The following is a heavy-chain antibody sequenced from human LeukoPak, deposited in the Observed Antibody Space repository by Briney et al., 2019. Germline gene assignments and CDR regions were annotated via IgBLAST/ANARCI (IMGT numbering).Heavy chain of an antibody. V-gene: IGHV2-70*11. J-gene: IGHJ5*02. D-gene: IGHD4-17*01. CDR1: GFSLSTSGMC. CDR3: ARIYADYSYNWFDP. CDR2: IDWDDDK. Sequence: SGPTLVHPTPTLTLTFTFSGFSLSTSGMCVSWIRQPPGKALEWLARIDWDDDKYYSTSLKTRLTISKDTSKNQVILTMTNMDPVDTATYYCARIYADYSYNWFDPWGQGTLVIVSS.